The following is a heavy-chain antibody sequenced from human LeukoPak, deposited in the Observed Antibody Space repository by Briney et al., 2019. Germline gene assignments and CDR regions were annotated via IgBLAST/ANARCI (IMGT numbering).Heavy chain of an antibody. CDR3: ARAIAAGRDY. J-gene: IGHJ4*02. V-gene: IGHV3-48*04. D-gene: IGHD6-13*01. Sequence: GGSLRLSCAASGFTFGPYTMNWVRQAPGKGLEWVSYISSSSDTIYYADSVKGRFTISRDNAKNTLYLQMNSLRAEDTAVYYCARAIAAGRDYWGQGTLVTVSS. CDR1: GFTFGPYT. CDR2: ISSSSDTI.